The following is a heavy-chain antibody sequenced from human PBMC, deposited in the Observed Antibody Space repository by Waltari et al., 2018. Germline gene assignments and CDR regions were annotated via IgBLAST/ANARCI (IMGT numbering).Heavy chain of an antibody. J-gene: IGHJ4*02. CDR1: GFTFSAYW. Sequence: EVQLVESGGGLVQPGGSLRLSCVASGFTFSAYWMHWVRQAPGKGLVSVSQINVEGTITDYADSVKGRFTISRDNAKNTLFLQMNSLRAEDTAVYYCVLYSSEFLGDYWGQGTLVTVSS. CDR3: VLYSSEFLGDY. CDR2: INVEGTIT. D-gene: IGHD6-25*01. V-gene: IGHV3-74*01.